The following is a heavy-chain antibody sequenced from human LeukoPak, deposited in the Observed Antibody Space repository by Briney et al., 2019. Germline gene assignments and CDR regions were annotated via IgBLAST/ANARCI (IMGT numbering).Heavy chain of an antibody. Sequence: SETLSLTCTVSGGSISSGGYYWSWIRQHPGKGLEWIGYIYYSGSTYYNPSLKSRVTISVDTSKNQFSLKLSSVTAADTAVYYCARGFWSGYYFYFDYWGQGTLVTVSS. CDR2: IYYSGST. CDR3: ARGFWSGYYFYFDY. J-gene: IGHJ4*02. CDR1: GGSISSGGYY. D-gene: IGHD3-3*01. V-gene: IGHV4-31*03.